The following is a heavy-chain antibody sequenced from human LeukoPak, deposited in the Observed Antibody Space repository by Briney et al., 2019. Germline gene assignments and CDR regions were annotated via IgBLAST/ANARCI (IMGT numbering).Heavy chain of an antibody. J-gene: IGHJ4*02. D-gene: IGHD5-24*01. Sequence: GESLKISCKGSGYTFTSYWIGGVRQMPGKGLEYMGIIHPGDSDTRYSPSFQGQVTISVDRSSTTAYLQWSRLRASDTAMYYCATHPGGLQSGFDNWGQGTLVTVSS. CDR2: IHPGDSDT. V-gene: IGHV5-51*01. CDR3: ATHPGGLQSGFDN. CDR1: GYTFTSYW.